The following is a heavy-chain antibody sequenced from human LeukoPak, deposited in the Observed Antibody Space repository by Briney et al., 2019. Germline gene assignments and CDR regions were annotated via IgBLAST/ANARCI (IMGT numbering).Heavy chain of an antibody. J-gene: IGHJ4*02. Sequence: GGSLRLSCTVSGFTVSSNSMSWVRQAPGKGLEWVSFIYTTGNTHNSDSVKGRFTISRDSSKNTLYLQMNSLRAEDTAVYYCAIRVGASWDLRPYYFDYWGQGTLVTVSS. CDR1: GFTVSSNS. CDR3: AIRVGASWDLRPYYFDY. D-gene: IGHD1-26*01. V-gene: IGHV3-53*01. CDR2: IYTTGNT.